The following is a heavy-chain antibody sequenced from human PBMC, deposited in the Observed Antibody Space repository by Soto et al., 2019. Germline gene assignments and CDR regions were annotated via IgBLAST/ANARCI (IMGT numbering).Heavy chain of an antibody. CDR3: AKGRQWERPLDY. CDR1: GFTFSNYA. Sequence: EVQLLESGGGLVQPGGSLRLSCAASGFTFSNYAVSWVRQAPGKGLEWVSAISSRVVDTYYADSVKGRFTISRDNSKNTLYLQMNSLRAEDTAVYYCAKGRQWERPLDYWGQGTLVTVSS. J-gene: IGHJ4*02. V-gene: IGHV3-23*01. CDR2: ISSRVVDT. D-gene: IGHD1-26*01.